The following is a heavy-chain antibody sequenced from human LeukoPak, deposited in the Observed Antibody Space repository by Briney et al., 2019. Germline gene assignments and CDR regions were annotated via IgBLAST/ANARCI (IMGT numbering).Heavy chain of an antibody. CDR2: ISSSSSYI. J-gene: IGHJ4*02. CDR3: ARDDQYCSGGSCRFDY. D-gene: IGHD2-15*01. V-gene: IGHV3-21*01. Sequence: GSLVLSFAASGFTFSSYSMNWVRPAPGKGLEWVSSISSSSSYIYYADSVKGRFTISRDNSKNSLYLQMNRVRAEDTAVYYCARDDQYCSGGSCRFDYWGQGTLVTVSS. CDR1: GFTFSSYS.